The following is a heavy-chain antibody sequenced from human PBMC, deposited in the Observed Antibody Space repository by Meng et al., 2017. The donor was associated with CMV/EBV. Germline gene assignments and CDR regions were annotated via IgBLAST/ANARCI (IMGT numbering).Heavy chain of an antibody. Sequence: SQTLSPTCAVYGGSSSGYYWSWIRQPPGKGLEWIGEINHSGSTNYNPSLKGQVTISVDTSKNQFSLKLSSGTAAYTAVYYCARGLYCSSTSCYRKYFDLWGRGTLVTVSS. CDR3: ARGLYCSSTSCYRKYFDL. CDR1: GGSSSGYY. J-gene: IGHJ2*01. CDR2: INHSGST. V-gene: IGHV4-34*01. D-gene: IGHD2-2*01.